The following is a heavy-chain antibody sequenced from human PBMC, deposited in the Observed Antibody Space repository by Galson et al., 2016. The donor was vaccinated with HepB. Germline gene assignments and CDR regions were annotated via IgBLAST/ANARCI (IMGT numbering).Heavy chain of an antibody. Sequence: SLRLSCAASGFTFRSYEMNWVRQAPGKGLEWVANINQDGSETYYLDSVKGRFTISRDNAKNSLYLQMNSLRGEDTAVYYCARGWRTYYRYFEHWGQGALVSVSS. D-gene: IGHD1-26*01. J-gene: IGHJ1*01. CDR2: INQDGSET. CDR1: GFTFRSYE. CDR3: ARGWRTYYRYFEH. V-gene: IGHV3-7*01.